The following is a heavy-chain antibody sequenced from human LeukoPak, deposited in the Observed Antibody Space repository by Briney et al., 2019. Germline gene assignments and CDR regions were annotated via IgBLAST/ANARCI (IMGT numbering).Heavy chain of an antibody. V-gene: IGHV3-23*01. CDR2: FSGSGGNT. CDR3: AKDHEWLVYFDY. J-gene: IGHJ4*02. Sequence: QSGGSLRLSCAASGFMFSDYWMSWVRQAPGKGLEWVSAFSGSGGNTYYADSVKGRFIISRDNSKNTLYLQMNSLRAEDTAVYYCAKDHEWLVYFDYWGQGTLVTVSS. CDR1: GFMFSDYW. D-gene: IGHD6-19*01.